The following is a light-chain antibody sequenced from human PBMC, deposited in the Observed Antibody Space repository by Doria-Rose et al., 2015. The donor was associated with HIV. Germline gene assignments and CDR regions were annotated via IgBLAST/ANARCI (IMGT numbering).Light chain of an antibody. Sequence: TQSPSSLSASVGDRVTITCRASQGISNSLAWYQQKPGKVPKLLICAASTLRSGVPSRFSGSGSGTGFTLAISSLQPEDVATYYCQKYDSAPWTFGQGTKVEI. CDR3: QKYDSAPWT. V-gene: IGKV1-27*01. J-gene: IGKJ1*01. CDR2: AAS. CDR1: QGISNS.